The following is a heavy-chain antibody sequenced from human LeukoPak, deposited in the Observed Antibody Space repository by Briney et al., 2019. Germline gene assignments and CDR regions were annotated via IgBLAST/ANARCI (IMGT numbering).Heavy chain of an antibody. Sequence: PGGSLRLSCAASGFTFSSYWMHWVRQAPGKGLVWVSRINSDGSSTSYADSVKGRLTISRDNAKNTLYLQMNSLRAEDTAVYYCARVYDFWSGIIDYWGQGTLVTVSS. V-gene: IGHV3-74*01. J-gene: IGHJ4*02. D-gene: IGHD3-3*01. CDR2: INSDGSST. CDR1: GFTFSSYW. CDR3: ARVYDFWSGIIDY.